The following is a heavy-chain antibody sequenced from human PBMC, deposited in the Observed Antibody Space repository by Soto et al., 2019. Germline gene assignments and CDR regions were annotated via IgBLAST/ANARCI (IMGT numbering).Heavy chain of an antibody. CDR2: IIPILGIA. Sequence: ASVKVSCKASGGTFSSYTISWVRQAPGQGLEWMGRIIPILGIANYAQKFQGRVTITADKSTSTAYMELSSLRSEDTAVYYCARGGGIYDILTGHWFDPWGQGTLVTVSS. CDR3: ARGGGIYDILTGHWFDP. V-gene: IGHV1-69*02. D-gene: IGHD3-9*01. J-gene: IGHJ5*02. CDR1: GGTFSSYT.